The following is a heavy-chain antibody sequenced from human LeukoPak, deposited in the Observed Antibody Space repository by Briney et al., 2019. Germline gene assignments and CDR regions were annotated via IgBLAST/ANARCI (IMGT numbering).Heavy chain of an antibody. D-gene: IGHD2-15*01. Sequence: GGSLRLSCAASGFTFSSYSMNWVRQAPGKGLEWVSSISSSSSYIYYADSVKGRFTISRDNSKNTLYLQMNSLRAEDTAVYYCAKEACSGGSCSEYNWFDPWGQGTLVTVSS. V-gene: IGHV3-21*04. J-gene: IGHJ5*02. CDR1: GFTFSSYS. CDR3: AKEACSGGSCSEYNWFDP. CDR2: ISSSSSYI.